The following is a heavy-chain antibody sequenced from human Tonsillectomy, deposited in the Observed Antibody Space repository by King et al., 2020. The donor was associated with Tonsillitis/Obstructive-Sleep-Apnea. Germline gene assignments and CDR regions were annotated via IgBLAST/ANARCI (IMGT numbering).Heavy chain of an antibody. Sequence: ITLKESGPTLVKPTQTLTLTCTFSGFSLSTSGVGVGRIRQPPGKALEWLALIYWDDDKRYSPSLKSRLTITKDTSKNQVVLTMTNMDPVDTATYYWAHRSLHEGELWFDYRGQGTLVTVSS. D-gene: IGHD3-16*01. CDR2: IYWDDDK. CDR3: AHRSLHEGELWFDY. J-gene: IGHJ4*02. CDR1: GFSLSTSGVG. V-gene: IGHV2-5*02.